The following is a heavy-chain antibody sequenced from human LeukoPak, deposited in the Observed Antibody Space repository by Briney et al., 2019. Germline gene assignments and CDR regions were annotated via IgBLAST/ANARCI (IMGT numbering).Heavy chain of an antibody. CDR2: IYYSGST. V-gene: IGHV4-31*03. CDR3: ARGTFGRIQLWYTNWFDP. Sequence: PSQTLSLTCTVSGGSISSGGYYWSWIRQHPGKGLEWIGYIYYSGSTYYNPSLKSRVTISVDTSKNQFSLKLSSVTAADTAVYYCARGTFGRIQLWYTNWFDPWGQGTLVTVSS. D-gene: IGHD5-18*01. CDR1: GGSISSGGYY. J-gene: IGHJ5*02.